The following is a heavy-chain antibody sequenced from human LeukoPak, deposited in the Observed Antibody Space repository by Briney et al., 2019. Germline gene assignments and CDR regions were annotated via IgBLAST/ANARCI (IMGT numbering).Heavy chain of an antibody. CDR3: ARGTTVVTPVDY. Sequence: ASVKVSCTASGYTFTSYDINWVRQATGQGLEWMGWMNPNSGNTGYAQKFQGRVTMTRNTSISTAYMELSSLRSEDTAVYYCARGTTVVTPVDYWGQGTLVTVSS. CDR2: MNPNSGNT. D-gene: IGHD4-23*01. V-gene: IGHV1-8*01. J-gene: IGHJ4*02. CDR1: GYTFTSYD.